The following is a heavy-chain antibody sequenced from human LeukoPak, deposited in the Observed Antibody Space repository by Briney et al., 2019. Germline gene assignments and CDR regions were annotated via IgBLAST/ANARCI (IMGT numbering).Heavy chain of an antibody. CDR3: ARFGSGSRYYYYGMDV. CDR1: GGSFSGYY. D-gene: IGHD3-10*01. V-gene: IGHV4-34*01. Sequence: SETLSLTCAVYGGSFSGYYWSWIRQPPGRGWSGLGEINHSGSTNYNPSLKSRVTISVDTSKNQFSLKLSSVTAADTAVYYCARFGSGSRYYYYGMDVWGQGTTVTVSS. CDR2: INHSGST. J-gene: IGHJ6*02.